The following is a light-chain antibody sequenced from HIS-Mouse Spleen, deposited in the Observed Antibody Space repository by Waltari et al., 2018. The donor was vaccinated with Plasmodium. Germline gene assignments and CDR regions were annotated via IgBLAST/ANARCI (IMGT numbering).Light chain of an antibody. CDR3: QQSYSTWT. CDR1: QSISNY. CDR2: AAS. J-gene: IGKJ1*01. Sequence: IQMTQSPSSLSASVGDRVTITCRASQSISNYLNWYQQKPGKAPKFLIYAASTLQSGVPSRVSGSGSGTDFTLTISSLQPEDFATYYCQQSYSTWTFGQGTKVEIK. V-gene: IGKV1-39*01.